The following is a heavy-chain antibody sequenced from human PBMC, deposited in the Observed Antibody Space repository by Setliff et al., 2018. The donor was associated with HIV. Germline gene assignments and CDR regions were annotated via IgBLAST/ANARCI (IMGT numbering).Heavy chain of an antibody. J-gene: IGHJ5*02. CDR2: ISTYSGST. CDR1: GYTFTNYG. V-gene: IGHV1-18*01. D-gene: IGHD4-17*01. CDR3: ARDPTTALHPPLNWFDP. Sequence: ASVKVSCKASGYTFTNYGITWLRQAPGQGPEWMGWISTYSGSTKYAENLQGRVTMTTDTSTSTAYMELRSLRSDGTAVYYCARDPTTALHPPLNWFDPWGQGTLVTVSS.